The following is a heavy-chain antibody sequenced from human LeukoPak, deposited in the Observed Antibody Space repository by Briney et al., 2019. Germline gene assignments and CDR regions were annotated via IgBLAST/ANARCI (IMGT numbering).Heavy chain of an antibody. Sequence: GGSLRLSCAASGFTFNNNVMNWVRQAPGKGPEWVAVVSYDGTNEYYADSVKGRFTISRDNSKNTLYLQMNSLRAEDTAVYYCARASAWGGAALEYFQHWGQGTLVTVSS. CDR1: GFTFNNNV. CDR3: ARASAWGGAALEYFQH. V-gene: IGHV3-30-3*01. J-gene: IGHJ1*01. D-gene: IGHD7-27*01. CDR2: VSYDGTNE.